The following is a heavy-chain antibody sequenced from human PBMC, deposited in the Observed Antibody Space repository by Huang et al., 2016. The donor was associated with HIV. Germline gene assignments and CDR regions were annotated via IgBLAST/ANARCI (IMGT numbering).Heavy chain of an antibody. CDR1: GGSINTGRYY. J-gene: IGHJ2*01. D-gene: IGHD3-3*01. CDR3: ARNHDFWRGRMFAISYFDV. Sequence: QMRFQESGPGLVKPSGTLSLTCDVSGGSINTGRYYWGWIRQPPGQGLEWVGSFYYTGKMPYDPSLKGRLTMSADTSKNQFSPNLSSVTAADTAIYYCARNHDFWRGRMFAISYFDVWGRGTLVTVAS. V-gene: IGHV4-39*01. CDR2: FYYTGKM.